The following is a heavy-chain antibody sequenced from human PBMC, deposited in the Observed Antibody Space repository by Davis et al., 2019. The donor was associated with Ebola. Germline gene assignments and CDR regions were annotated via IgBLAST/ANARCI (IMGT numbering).Heavy chain of an antibody. Sequence: GGPLRLPCAASGFVFSSYVMSWVRRAPGKGLEWVSTLGLSADTYYADSVKGRFTISRDNSKNTLHLQMNSLRVEDTAIYYCAKDTSNVWFDVWGQGTMVTVSS. CDR1: GFVFSSYV. V-gene: IGHV3-23*01. CDR3: AKDTSNVWFDV. CDR2: LGLSADT. D-gene: IGHD6-19*01. J-gene: IGHJ3*01.